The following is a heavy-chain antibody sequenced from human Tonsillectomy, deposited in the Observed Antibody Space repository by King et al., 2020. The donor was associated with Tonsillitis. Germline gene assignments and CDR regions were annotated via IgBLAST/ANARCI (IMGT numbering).Heavy chain of an antibody. D-gene: IGHD3-16*01. J-gene: IGHJ4*02. CDR1: GFSFSSYA. V-gene: IGHV3-30-3*01. CDR2: ISYDGSNI. Sequence: VQLVESGGGVVQPGRSLRLSCAASGFSFSSYAMHWVRQAPGKGLAWVALISYDGSNIYYADSVKGRFTISRNNSKNTPFLQMSSLRADDTAFYYCAREALWAGGSPFVYWGQGTLVTVSS. CDR3: AREALWAGGSPFVY.